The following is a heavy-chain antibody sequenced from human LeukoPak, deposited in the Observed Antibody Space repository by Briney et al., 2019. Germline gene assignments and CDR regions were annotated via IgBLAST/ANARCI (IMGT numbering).Heavy chain of an antibody. CDR3: AKGDSSGYYGQNDY. Sequence: PGGSLRLSYAASGFTFSSYAMSWVRQAPGKGLEWVSAISGSGGSTYYADSVKGRFTISRDNSKNTLYLQMNSLRAEDTAVYYCAKGDSSGYYGQNDYWGQGTLVTVSS. V-gene: IGHV3-23*01. CDR1: GFTFSSYA. J-gene: IGHJ4*02. CDR2: ISGSGGST. D-gene: IGHD3-22*01.